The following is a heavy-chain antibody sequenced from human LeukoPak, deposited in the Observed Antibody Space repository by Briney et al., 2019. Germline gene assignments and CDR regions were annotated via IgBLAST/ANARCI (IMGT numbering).Heavy chain of an antibody. CDR1: GGSISSNNW. V-gene: IGHV4-4*02. D-gene: IGHD1-26*01. J-gene: IGHJ4*02. CDR2: IYHGGGT. Sequence: PSETLSLTCTVSGGSISSNNWWSWVRQPPGKGLEWIGEIYHGGGTNYNPSLKSRVTISVDNFRNQFSLNLSSVTAADTAVYYCARDGKIVGAQDIWGQGTLVTVSS. CDR3: ARDGKIVGAQDI.